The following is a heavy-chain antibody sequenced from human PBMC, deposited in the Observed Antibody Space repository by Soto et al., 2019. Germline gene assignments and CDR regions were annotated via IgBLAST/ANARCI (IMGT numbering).Heavy chain of an antibody. CDR1: GFTFSSYA. V-gene: IGHV3-23*01. J-gene: IGHJ4*02. CDR3: AKGGHSSGPPPLGY. CDR2: ISGSGGST. D-gene: IGHD6-19*01. Sequence: LRLSCAASGFTFSSYAMSWVRQAPGKGLEWVSAISGSGGSTYYADSVKGRFTISRDSSKNTLYLQMNSLRAEDTAVYYCAKGGHSSGPPPLGYWGQGTLVTAPQ.